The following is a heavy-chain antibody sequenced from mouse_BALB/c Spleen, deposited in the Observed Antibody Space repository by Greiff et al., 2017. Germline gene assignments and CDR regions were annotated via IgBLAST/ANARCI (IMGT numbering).Heavy chain of an antibody. J-gene: IGHJ1*01. CDR2: IDPENGDT. D-gene: IGHD1-1*01. Sequence: VQLQQSGAELVRSGDSVKLSCTASGFNIKDYYMHWVRQRPEQGLEWIGWIDPENGDTEYAPKFQGKATMTADTSSNTAYRQLSRLTSEDTAVYYCNAWYDGSSSYWYFDVWGAGTTVTVSS. CDR1: GFNIKDYY. CDR3: NAWYDGSSSYWYFDV. V-gene: IGHV14-4*02.